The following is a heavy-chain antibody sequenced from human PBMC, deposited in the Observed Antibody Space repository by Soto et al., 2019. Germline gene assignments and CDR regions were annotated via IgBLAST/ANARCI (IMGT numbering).Heavy chain of an antibody. J-gene: IGHJ5*02. D-gene: IGHD4-17*01. Sequence: SETLSLTCTVSGGSISSGGYYWSWIRQHPGKGLEWIGYIYYSGSTYYNPSLKSRVTISVDTSKNQFSLKLSSVTAADTAVYYCARALTTVTLFVPWGQGTLVTVSS. CDR1: GGSISSGGYY. CDR2: IYYSGST. V-gene: IGHV4-31*03. CDR3: ARALTTVTLFVP.